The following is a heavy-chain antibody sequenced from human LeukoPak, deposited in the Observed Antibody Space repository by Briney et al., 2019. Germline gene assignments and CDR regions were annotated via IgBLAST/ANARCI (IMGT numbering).Heavy chain of an antibody. J-gene: IGHJ5*02. CDR3: ARGRLLNWFDP. CDR1: GVSFSGYY. Sequence: PSETLSLTCAVYGVSFSGYYWSWIRQPPGKGLEWIGEINHSGSTNYNPSLKSRVTISVDTSKNQFSLKLSSVTVADTAVYYCARGRLLNWFDPWGQGTLVTVSS. V-gene: IGHV4-34*01. CDR2: INHSGST.